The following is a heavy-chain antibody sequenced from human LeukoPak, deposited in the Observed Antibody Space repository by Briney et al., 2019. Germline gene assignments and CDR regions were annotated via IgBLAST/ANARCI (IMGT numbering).Heavy chain of an antibody. J-gene: IGHJ4*02. CDR2: ISYDGSNK. CDR1: GFTFSSYA. Sequence: PGGSLRLSCAASGFTFSSYAMHWVRQAPGKGLEWVAVISYDGSNKYYADSVKGRFTISRDNSKNTPYLQMNSLRAEDTAVYYCARDREEYFDYWGQGTLVTVSS. V-gene: IGHV3-30-3*01. CDR3: ARDREEYFDY.